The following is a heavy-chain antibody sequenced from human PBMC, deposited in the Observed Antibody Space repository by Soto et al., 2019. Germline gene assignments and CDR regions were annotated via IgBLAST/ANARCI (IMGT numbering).Heavy chain of an antibody. D-gene: IGHD4-17*01. V-gene: IGHV1-69*12. CDR2: IIPVFGTA. Sequence: QVQLVQSGAEVKKPGSSVKVSCKASGGSLSNYGIGWVRQAPGQGLEWMGGIIPVFGTANYAQKFQGRVTITADESTSIVYMDVTSLRSEDTAVYYCARGDATKIVVTTYYGMDVWGQGTTVTVSS. J-gene: IGHJ6*02. CDR3: ARGDATKIVVTTYYGMDV. CDR1: GGSLSNYG.